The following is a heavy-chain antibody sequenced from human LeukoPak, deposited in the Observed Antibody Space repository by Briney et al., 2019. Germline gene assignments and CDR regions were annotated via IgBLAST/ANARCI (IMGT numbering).Heavy chain of an antibody. Sequence: SETLSLTCAVYGGSFSGYYWSWIRQPPGKWLEWIGEINHSGSTNYNPSLKSRVTISVDTSKNQFSLKLSSVTAADTAVYYCARSASYVQAATYWGEGTLVTVSS. D-gene: IGHD2-2*01. CDR3: ARSASYVQAATY. J-gene: IGHJ4*01. CDR1: GGSFSGYY. CDR2: INHSGST. V-gene: IGHV4-34*01.